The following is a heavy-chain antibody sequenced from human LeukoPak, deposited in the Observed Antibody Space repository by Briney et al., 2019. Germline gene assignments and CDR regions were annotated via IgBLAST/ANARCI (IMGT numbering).Heavy chain of an antibody. J-gene: IGHJ6*03. Sequence: PSETLSLTCTVSGGSISSYYWSWIRQPPGKGLEWIGYIYYSGSTNYNPSLKSRVTISVDTSKNQFSLKLSSVTAADTAVYYCARVQDNYYMDVWGKGTTVTISS. V-gene: IGHV4-59*01. CDR2: IYYSGST. CDR1: GGSISSYY. CDR3: ARVQDNYYMDV.